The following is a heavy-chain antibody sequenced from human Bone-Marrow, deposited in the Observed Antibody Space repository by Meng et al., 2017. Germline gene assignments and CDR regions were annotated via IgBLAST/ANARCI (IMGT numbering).Heavy chain of an antibody. Sequence: ASVKVSCKASGYTFTGYYMHWVRQAPGQGLEWMGRINPNSGGTNYAQKFQGRVTMTRDTSISTAYMELSSLRSEDTAVYYCARVRPFLQGDYVAFDIWGQGTMVTVSS. CDR2: INPNSGGT. D-gene: IGHD4-17*01. V-gene: IGHV1-2*06. CDR1: GYTFTGYY. CDR3: ARVRPFLQGDYVAFDI. J-gene: IGHJ3*02.